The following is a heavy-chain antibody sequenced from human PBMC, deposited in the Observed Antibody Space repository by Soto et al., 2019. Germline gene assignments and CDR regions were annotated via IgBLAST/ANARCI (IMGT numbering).Heavy chain of an antibody. CDR1: GGSVSSGDYY. CDR3: ARWNYYGSGRRQFDY. J-gene: IGHJ4*02. V-gene: IGHV4-61*08. D-gene: IGHD3-10*01. Sequence: LSLTCSVSGGSVSSGDYYWLWIRQPPGKGLELIGYIYYSGSTNYSPSLKSRVTISIDTSKNQFSLQLSSVTAADTAVYYCARWNYYGSGRRQFDYWGQGHLVTVSS. CDR2: IYYSGST.